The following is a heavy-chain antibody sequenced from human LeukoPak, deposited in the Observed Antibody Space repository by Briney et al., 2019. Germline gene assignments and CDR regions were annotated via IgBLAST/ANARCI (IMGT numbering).Heavy chain of an antibody. CDR1: GGTFSSYA. D-gene: IGHD3-22*01. Sequence: SVKVSCKASGGTFSSYAISWVRQAPGQGLEWMGRIIPILGIANYAQKFQGRVTITADKSTSTAYMELSSLRSEDTAVYYCARSYYYDSSGYFFDYWGQGTPVTVSS. CDR2: IIPILGIA. J-gene: IGHJ4*02. CDR3: ARSYYYDSSGYFFDY. V-gene: IGHV1-69*04.